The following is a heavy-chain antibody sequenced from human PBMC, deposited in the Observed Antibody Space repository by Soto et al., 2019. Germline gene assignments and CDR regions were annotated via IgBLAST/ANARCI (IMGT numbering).Heavy chain of an antibody. CDR1: GYPVTAYY. V-gene: IGHV1-2*02. CDR2: INPATGAA. D-gene: IGHD3-3*01. CDR3: ARGGGVGVAGSAAFDM. Sequence: QLHLVQSGAVVKKPGASVTVSCSASGYPVTAYYMHWVRQAPGRGLEWMGGINPATGAAKYTQTFQGRVPMTGDTSTRTGFMELSGLTSEDTAVFYCARGGGVGVAGSAAFDMWGQGTLVTVSS. J-gene: IGHJ3*02.